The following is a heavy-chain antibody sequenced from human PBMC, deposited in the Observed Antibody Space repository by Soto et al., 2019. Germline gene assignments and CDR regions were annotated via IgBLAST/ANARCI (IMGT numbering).Heavy chain of an antibody. CDR1: GYTFTTYY. J-gene: IGHJ4*02. CDR2: INPSGGST. Sequence: ASVKVSCKASGYTFTTYYMHWVRQAPGQGLEWMGIINPSGGSTRYAQKFQGRVTMTRDTSTSTVYMELSSLRSEDTAVYYCARAGYCSGGSCYFDYWGLRTLVTVSS. CDR3: ARAGYCSGGSCYFDY. D-gene: IGHD2-15*01. V-gene: IGHV1-46*01.